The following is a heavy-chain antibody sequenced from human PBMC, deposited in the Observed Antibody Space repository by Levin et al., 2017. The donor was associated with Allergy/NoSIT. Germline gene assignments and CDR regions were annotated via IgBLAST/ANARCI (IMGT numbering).Heavy chain of an antibody. CDR1: GYIFTTYW. CDR3: ARQGDYGDNNWFDP. CDR2: IYPGDSDT. V-gene: IGHV5-51*01. J-gene: IGHJ5*02. Sequence: GASVKVSCKTSGYIFTTYWIGWVRQLPGKGLEWMGIIYPGDSDTRYSPSFQGQVTISADKSISTAYLQWSSLKASDTAIYYCARQGDYGDNNWFDPWGQGTLVTVSS. D-gene: IGHD4-17*01.